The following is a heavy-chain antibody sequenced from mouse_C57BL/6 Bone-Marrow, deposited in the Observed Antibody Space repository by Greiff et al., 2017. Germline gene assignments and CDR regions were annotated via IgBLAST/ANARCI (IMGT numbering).Heavy chain of an antibody. Sequence: QVHVKQPGAELVKPGASVKLSCKASGYTFTSYWMHWVQQRPGQGLEWIGMIHPNSGSTNYNEKFKSKATLTVDKSSSTAYLQLSSLTSEDSAVYYCARAYYSNPRAYWGQGTLVTVSA. D-gene: IGHD2-5*01. J-gene: IGHJ3*01. CDR3: ARAYYSNPRAY. CDR1: GYTFTSYW. CDR2: IHPNSGST. V-gene: IGHV1-64*01.